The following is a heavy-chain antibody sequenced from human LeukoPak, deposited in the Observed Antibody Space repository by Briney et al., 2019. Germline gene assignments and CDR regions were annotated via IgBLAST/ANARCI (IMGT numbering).Heavy chain of an antibody. CDR3: AKGPHYDMDYFDY. V-gene: IGHV3-9*01. J-gene: IGHJ4*02. D-gene: IGHD3-9*01. CDR1: GFTFDDYA. Sequence: GGSLRLSCAASGFTFDDYAMHWVRQAPGKGLEWVSGISWNSGSIGYADSVKGRFTISRDNAKNSLYLQMNSLRAEDTALYYCAKGPHYDMDYFDYWGQGTLVTVSS. CDR2: ISWNSGSI.